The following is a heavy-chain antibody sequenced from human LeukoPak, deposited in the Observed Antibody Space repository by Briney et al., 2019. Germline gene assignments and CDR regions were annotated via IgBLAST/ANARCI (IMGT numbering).Heavy chain of an antibody. CDR1: GFTFSSYA. V-gene: IGHV3-21*06. Sequence: GGSLRLSCAASGFTFSSYAMNWVRQAPGKGLEWVSSINSRSNDIYYADSVKGRFTISRDNAKNSLYLQMNSLRAEDTAVYYCAREGRAYRYSSSWYPTPSWFDPWGQGTLVTVSS. CDR2: INSRSNDI. J-gene: IGHJ5*02. CDR3: AREGRAYRYSSSWYPTPSWFDP. D-gene: IGHD6-13*01.